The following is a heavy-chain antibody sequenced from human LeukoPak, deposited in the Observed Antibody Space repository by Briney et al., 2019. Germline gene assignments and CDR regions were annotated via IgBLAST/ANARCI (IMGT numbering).Heavy chain of an antibody. CDR2: ISAYNGNT. J-gene: IGHJ4*02. CDR1: GYTFTGYG. V-gene: IGHV1-18*01. Sequence: ASVKVSCRASGYTFTGYGVSWVRQAPGLGLEWMGWISAYNGNTNYAQKLQGRVTMTTDTSTSTAYMELRSLRSDDTAVYYCAREEEYYFDYWGQGTLVTVSS. CDR3: AREEEYYFDY.